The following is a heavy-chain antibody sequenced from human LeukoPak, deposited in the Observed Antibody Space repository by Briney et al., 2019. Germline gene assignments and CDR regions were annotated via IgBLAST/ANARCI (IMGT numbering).Heavy chain of an antibody. Sequence: ASVKVSCTASGYTFTSYYMHWVRQAPGQGLEWMGWINPSSGGTNYAQKFQGRVTMTRDTSISTAYMELSRLRSDDTAVYYCARFGRRYCSSTSCGWFDPWGQGTLVTVSS. CDR1: GYTFTSYY. V-gene: IGHV1-2*02. J-gene: IGHJ5*02. CDR3: ARFGRRYCSSTSCGWFDP. CDR2: INPSSGGT. D-gene: IGHD2-2*01.